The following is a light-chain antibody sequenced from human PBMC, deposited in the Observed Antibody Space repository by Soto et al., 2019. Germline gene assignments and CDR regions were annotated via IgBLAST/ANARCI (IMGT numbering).Light chain of an antibody. CDR3: KQYSNYSPWT. J-gene: IGKJ1*01. V-gene: IGKV1-5*01. CDR1: QTISNW. CDR2: DAS. Sequence: IQMTQSPSTLSASVGDRVTITCRASQTISNWLAWYQQKPGKAPKLLIYDASSLQSGVPSRFSGSGSGTEFTLTISSLQPADFATYYCKQYSNYSPWTFRQGTKVEIK.